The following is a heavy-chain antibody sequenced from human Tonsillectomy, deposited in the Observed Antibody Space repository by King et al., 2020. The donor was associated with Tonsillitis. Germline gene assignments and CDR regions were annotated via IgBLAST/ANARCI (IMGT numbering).Heavy chain of an antibody. CDR3: AKDGHSSGWYYFDY. CDR2: ISNSGGNT. CDR1: GFTFSSYA. Sequence: VQLVESGGGLVQPGGSLRLSCAASGFTFSSYAMSWVRQAPGKGLEWVSGISNSGGNTYYADSVKGRFTISSDNSKNTLYLQMNSLRAGDTAAYYCAKDGHSSGWYYFDYWGQGTLVTVSS. J-gene: IGHJ4*02. D-gene: IGHD6-19*01. V-gene: IGHV3-23*04.